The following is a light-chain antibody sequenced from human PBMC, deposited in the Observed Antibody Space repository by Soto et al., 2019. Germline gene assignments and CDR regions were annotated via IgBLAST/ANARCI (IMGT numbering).Light chain of an antibody. Sequence: DIQMTQSPSTLSASVGDRVTITCRASQRISSWLAWYQQKPGKAPKLLIYKASSLESGVPSRFSGSGSGTEFTLTISSLQPDDFATYYCQQYNCYPWTFGQGTKVEIK. CDR1: QRISSW. V-gene: IGKV1-5*03. CDR3: QQYNCYPWT. J-gene: IGKJ1*01. CDR2: KAS.